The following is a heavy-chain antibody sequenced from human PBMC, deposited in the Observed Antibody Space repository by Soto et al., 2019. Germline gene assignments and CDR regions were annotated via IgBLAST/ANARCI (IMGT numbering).Heavy chain of an antibody. CDR3: ARGGQKVGNWFDP. CDR1: GYTFTSYA. J-gene: IGHJ5*02. V-gene: IGHV1-3*01. CDR2: INAGNGNT. Sequence: GASVKVSCKASGYTFTSYAMQWVRQAPGQRLEWMGWINAGNGNTKYSQKFQGRVTITRDTSASTAYMELSSLRSEDTAVYYCARGGQKVGNWFDPWGQGTLVTVSS. D-gene: IGHD1-26*01.